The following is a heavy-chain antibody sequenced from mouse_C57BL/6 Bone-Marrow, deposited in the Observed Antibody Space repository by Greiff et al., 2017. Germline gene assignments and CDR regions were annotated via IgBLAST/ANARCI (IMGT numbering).Heavy chain of an antibody. CDR3: ARHEEGVGTGTSWYFDV. Sequence: QVQLQQSGAELVKPGASVKLSCKASGYTFTEYTIHWVKQRSGQGLEWIGWFYPGSGSIKYNEKFKDKATLTADNSSSTVYMELSRLTSEDSAVYFCARHEEGVGTGTSWYFDVGGRGTTVTVTS. J-gene: IGHJ1*03. D-gene: IGHD4-1*01. CDR2: FYPGSGSI. V-gene: IGHV1-62-2*01. CDR1: GYTFTEYT.